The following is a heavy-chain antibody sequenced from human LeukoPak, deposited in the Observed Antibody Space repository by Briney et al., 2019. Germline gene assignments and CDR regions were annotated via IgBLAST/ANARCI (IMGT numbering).Heavy chain of an antibody. CDR2: ISGSGGST. J-gene: IGHJ4*02. Sequence: GGSLRLSCAASGFTFSSYAMSWVRQAPGKGLEWVSAISGSGGSTYYADSVKGRFTISRDNSKNTLYLQMNSLRAEDTAVYYCAKDWSILRYFDWFFDYWGQGTLVTVSS. CDR1: GFTFSSYA. D-gene: IGHD3-9*01. CDR3: AKDWSILRYFDWFFDY. V-gene: IGHV3-23*01.